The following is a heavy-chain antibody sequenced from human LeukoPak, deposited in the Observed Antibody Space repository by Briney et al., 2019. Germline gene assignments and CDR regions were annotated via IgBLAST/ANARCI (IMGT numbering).Heavy chain of an antibody. V-gene: IGHV4-59*01. Sequence: SETLSLTCTVSGGSIRSYYWSWIRQPPGKGLEWIGYVYYSGSTTYNPSLKSRVTISVDTSKSQFSLKLSSVTAADTAVYFCARVGYSFGYGDFDYWGQGTLVTVSS. J-gene: IGHJ4*02. CDR1: GGSIRSYY. CDR2: VYYSGST. D-gene: IGHD5-18*01. CDR3: ARVGYSFGYGDFDY.